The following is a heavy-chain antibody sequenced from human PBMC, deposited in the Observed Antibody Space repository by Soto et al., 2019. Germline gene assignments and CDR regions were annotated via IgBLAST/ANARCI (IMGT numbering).Heavy chain of an antibody. J-gene: IGHJ6*02. CDR3: ARDNPVVTAPPPPYGMDV. V-gene: IGHV4-30-4*01. Sequence: QVQLQESGPGLVKPSQTLSLTCTVSGGSISSGDYYWSWIRQPPGKGLEWIGYIYYSGSTYYNPSLKRRVTISVDTSKNQFSLKLSSVTAADTAVYYCARDNPVVTAPPPPYGMDVWGQGTTVTVSS. CDR2: IYYSGST. CDR1: GGSISSGDYY. D-gene: IGHD2-21*02.